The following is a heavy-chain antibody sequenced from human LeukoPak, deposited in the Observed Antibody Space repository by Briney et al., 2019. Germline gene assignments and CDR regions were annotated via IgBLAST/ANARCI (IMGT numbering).Heavy chain of an antibody. D-gene: IGHD2/OR15-2a*01. Sequence: ASVKVSCKASGYTFNSHGITWVRQAPGQGLEWMGWISAYNGNTNYAQKLQGRVTMTTDTSTSTAYMELRSLRSDDTAVYYCARTRGTHISMAYLDSWGQGTLVTVSS. CDR3: ARTRGTHISMAYLDS. V-gene: IGHV1-18*01. CDR1: GYTFNSHG. CDR2: ISAYNGNT. J-gene: IGHJ4*02.